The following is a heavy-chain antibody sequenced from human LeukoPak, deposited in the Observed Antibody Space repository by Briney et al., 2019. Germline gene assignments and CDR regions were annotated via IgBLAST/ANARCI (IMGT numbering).Heavy chain of an antibody. CDR1: GFTFSSYW. CDR3: AREGSAYCGGDCYPFRTVEPTVGVGYFDL. CDR2: INSDGSST. D-gene: IGHD2-21*02. Sequence: GGSLRLSCAASGFTFSSYWMHWVRQAPGKGLVWVSRINSDGSSTSYADSVKGRFTISRDNAKNTLYLQMNSLRAEDTAVYYCAREGSAYCGGDCYPFRTVEPTVGVGYFDLWGRGTLVTVSS. V-gene: IGHV3-74*01. J-gene: IGHJ2*01.